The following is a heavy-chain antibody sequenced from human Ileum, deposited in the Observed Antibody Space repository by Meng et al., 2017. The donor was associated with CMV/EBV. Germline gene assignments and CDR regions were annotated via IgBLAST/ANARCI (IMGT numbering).Heavy chain of an antibody. Sequence: SETLSLTCTVSGGSISSYYWSWIRQPAGKGLEWIGTIYYGGTTYYNSSLRSRVTISVDTSKNQFSLKLTSMTAADTAVYYCAGLHCSSATCYPYNWFDPWGQGTLVTVSS. J-gene: IGHJ5*02. V-gene: IGHV4-59*12. D-gene: IGHD2-2*01. CDR3: AGLHCSSATCYPYNWFDP. CDR1: GGSISSYY. CDR2: IYYGGTT.